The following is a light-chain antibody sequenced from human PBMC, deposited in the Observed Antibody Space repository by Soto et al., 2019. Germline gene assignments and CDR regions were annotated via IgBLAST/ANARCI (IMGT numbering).Light chain of an antibody. CDR3: QQYNSYSWT. Sequence: DIQMTQSPSTLSASVGDRVTITCRASQSISSRLAWYQQRPGKAPKLLIHKASSLESGVPSRFSGSGSGTEFTLTISSLQPDDFATYYCQQYNSYSWTFGQGTKVEIK. CDR2: KAS. J-gene: IGKJ1*01. V-gene: IGKV1-5*03. CDR1: QSISSR.